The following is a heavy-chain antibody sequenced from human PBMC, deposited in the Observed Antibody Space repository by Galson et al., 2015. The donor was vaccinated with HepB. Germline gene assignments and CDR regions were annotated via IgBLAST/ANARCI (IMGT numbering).Heavy chain of an antibody. CDR3: ARASLGWFDP. CDR2: ISSDGSTI. CDR1: GFTFSDFY. J-gene: IGHJ5*02. V-gene: IGHV3-11*01. Sequence: SLRLSCAASGFTFSDFYMTWIRQAPGKGLEWVSYISSDGSTISYVDSVKGRFTISRDNGKNSLYLQVNRLRAEDTAVYYCARASLGWFDPWGQGTLLTVSS.